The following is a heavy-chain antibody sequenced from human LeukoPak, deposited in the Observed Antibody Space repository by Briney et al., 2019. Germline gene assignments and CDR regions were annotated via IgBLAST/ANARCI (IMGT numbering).Heavy chain of an antibody. CDR2: IYYSGGT. Sequence: SETLSLTCTVSGGSISSYYWSWIRQPPGKGLEWIGYIYYSGGTNYNPSLKSRVTISADTSKNQFSLKLSSVTAADTAVYYCARHRYYYYGLDVWGQGTTVTVSS. CDR3: ARHRYYYYGLDV. J-gene: IGHJ6*02. CDR1: GGSISSYY. V-gene: IGHV4-59*08.